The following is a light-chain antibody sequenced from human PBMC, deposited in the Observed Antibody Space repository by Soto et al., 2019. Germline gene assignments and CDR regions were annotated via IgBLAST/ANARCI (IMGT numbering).Light chain of an antibody. J-gene: IGKJ1*01. V-gene: IGKV3-20*01. Sequence: EIVLTQSPGTLSFSPFERSTLSCMASQSVSSNLAWYQQKPGQAPRLLIFGTSSRATGIPDRFIGGGSGTDFTLTISRLEPEDFAVYYCQQCGSLPGTFGQGTKVDIK. CDR2: GTS. CDR3: QQCGSLPGT. CDR1: QSVSSN.